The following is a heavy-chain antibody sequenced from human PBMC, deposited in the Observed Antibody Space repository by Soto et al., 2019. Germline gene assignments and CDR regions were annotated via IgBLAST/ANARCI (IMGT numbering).Heavy chain of an antibody. CDR3: ALYSGYHWGRHPIDF. Sequence: VQLVESGGGVVQPGRSLRLSCAASGLLFSNFGFHWVRQAPGKGLEWVAFISFDGGERYYSDSVKGRFTISRDNTKVTVYLLLTVLRGEDKATYHCALYSGYHWGRHPIDFWWLGALVTVSS. V-gene: IGHV3-30*03. CDR2: ISFDGGER. J-gene: IGHJ4*02. D-gene: IGHD5-12*01. CDR1: GLLFSNFG.